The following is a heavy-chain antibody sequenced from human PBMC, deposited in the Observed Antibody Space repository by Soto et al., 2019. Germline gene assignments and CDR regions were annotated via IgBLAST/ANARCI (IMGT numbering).Heavy chain of an antibody. Sequence: EVQLLESGGGLVQPGGSLRLSCAASGFTFSSYAMTWVRQAPGKGLEWVSTISGSGGTTYYADSVRGRFTISRDNSKNTLYLQMNTLRAEDTALYSCTRSCPTASCYIRYGMDVWGQGTTVTVSS. CDR1: GFTFSSYA. CDR2: ISGSGGTT. J-gene: IGHJ6*02. CDR3: TRSCPTASCYIRYGMDV. V-gene: IGHV3-23*01. D-gene: IGHD2-2*02.